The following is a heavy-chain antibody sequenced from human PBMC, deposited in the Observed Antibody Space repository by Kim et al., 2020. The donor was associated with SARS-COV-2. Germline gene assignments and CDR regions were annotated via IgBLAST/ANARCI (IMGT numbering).Heavy chain of an antibody. CDR1: GFTFTRAW. V-gene: IGHV3-15*01. CDR2: IKNTGDGGTT. CDR3: VTDLGPAAGEAFDM. D-gene: IGHD2-2*01. J-gene: IGHJ3*02. Sequence: GGSLRLSCAASGFTFTRAWMTWVRQAPGKGLEWVGRIKNTGDGGTTDYAAPVKGRFTISRDDSKNTVYLQTNSLKTEDTGVYYCVTDLGPAAGEAFDMWGQGTMVTVSS.